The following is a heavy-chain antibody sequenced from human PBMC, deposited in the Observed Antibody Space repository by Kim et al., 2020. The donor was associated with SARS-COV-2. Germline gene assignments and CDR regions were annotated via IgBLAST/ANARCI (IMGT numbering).Heavy chain of an antibody. Sequence: SQTLSLTCAISGDSVSSNIWTWIRQSPSRGLEWLGRTYYTSKWYNDYPVSLKSRITIKPDTSKNQVSLQLNSVTPEDTAVYYCARGKFFDYWGQGTLVTVSS. J-gene: IGHJ4*02. V-gene: IGHV6-1*01. CDR3: ARGKFFDY. CDR1: GDSVSSNI. CDR2: TYYTSKWYN.